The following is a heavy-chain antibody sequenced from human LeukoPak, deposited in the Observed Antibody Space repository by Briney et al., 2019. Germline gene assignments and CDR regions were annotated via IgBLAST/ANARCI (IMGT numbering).Heavy chain of an antibody. J-gene: IGHJ4*02. CDR1: GGSISSSSYY. CDR2: IYYSGST. V-gene: IGHV4-39*07. Sequence: SETLSLTCTVSGGSISSSSYYWGWIRQPPGKGLEWIGSIYYSGSTYYNPSLKSRVTISVDTSKNQFSLKLSSVTAADTAVYYCARASHDYGDYSHFDYWGQGTLVTVSS. CDR3: ARASHDYGDYSHFDY. D-gene: IGHD4-17*01.